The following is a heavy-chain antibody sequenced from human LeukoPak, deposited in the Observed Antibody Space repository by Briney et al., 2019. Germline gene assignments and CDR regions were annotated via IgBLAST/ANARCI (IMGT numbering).Heavy chain of an antibody. CDR2: ISAYNGNT. V-gene: IGHV1-18*01. J-gene: IGHJ3*02. CDR3: ARVDPNYYDSSGYWWGAFDI. Sequence: ASVKVSCKASGYTFTSYGISWVRQAPGQGIEWMGWISAYNGNTNYAQKLQGRVTMTTDTSTSTAYMELRSLRSDDTAVYYCARVDPNYYDSSGYWWGAFDIWGQGTMVTVSS. CDR1: GYTFTSYG. D-gene: IGHD3-22*01.